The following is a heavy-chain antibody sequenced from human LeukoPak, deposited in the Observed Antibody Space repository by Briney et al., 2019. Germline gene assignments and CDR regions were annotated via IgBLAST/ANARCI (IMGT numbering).Heavy chain of an antibody. D-gene: IGHD6-13*01. CDR2: INPNSGGT. CDR3: ARKGVAAAGAFDY. Sequence: ASVKVSCKASGYTFTGYYMHWVRQAPGQGLEWMGWINPNSGGTNYAQKFQGRVTMTRDTSITTAYMELSRLRSYDTAVYYCARKGVAAAGAFDYWGQGTLVTVSS. V-gene: IGHV1-2*02. CDR1: GYTFTGYY. J-gene: IGHJ4*02.